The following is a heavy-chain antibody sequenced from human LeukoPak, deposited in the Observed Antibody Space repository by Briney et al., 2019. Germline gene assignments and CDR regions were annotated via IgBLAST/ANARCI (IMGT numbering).Heavy chain of an antibody. CDR2: IYFSGRT. CDR1: GGSISTYF. J-gene: IGHJ4*02. D-gene: IGHD1-26*01. CDR3: ARHKSSGTYPLDY. V-gene: IGHV4-59*08. Sequence: PSETLSLTCTASGGSISTYFWSWIRQPPGKGLEWIGHIYFSGRTNYNPSLKSRVAISVDTSKNQFSLKLSSVTAADTAVYYCARHKSSGTYPLDYWGQGTLVTVSS.